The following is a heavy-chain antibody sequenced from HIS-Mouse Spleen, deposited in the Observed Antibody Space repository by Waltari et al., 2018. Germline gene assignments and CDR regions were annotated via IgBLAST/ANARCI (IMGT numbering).Heavy chain of an antibody. J-gene: IGHJ4*02. V-gene: IGHV4-39*01. CDR2: IYYSGST. Sequence: QLQLQESGPGLVKPSETLSLTCTVSGGSISSSSYYWGWIRQPPGKGLEWIGSIYYSGSTYYNPSLKSRVTISVDTSKNQFSLKLSSVTAAYTAVYYCARHEGQQLVTSLFDYWGQGTLVTVSS. CDR3: ARHEGQQLVTSLFDY. D-gene: IGHD6-13*01. CDR1: GGSISSSSYY.